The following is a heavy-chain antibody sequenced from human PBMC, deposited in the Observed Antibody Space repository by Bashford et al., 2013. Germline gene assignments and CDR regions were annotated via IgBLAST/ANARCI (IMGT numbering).Heavy chain of an antibody. V-gene: IGHV4-30-2*05. CDR3: ARVSTPSSGPIRGWFDP. CDR2: IHFSGST. J-gene: IGHJ5*02. Sequence: IHFSGSTYYNPSLKSRVTISVDTSKNQFSLKLSSVTAADTAVYYCARVSTPSSGPIRGWFDPWGQGTLVTVSS. D-gene: IGHD3-22*01.